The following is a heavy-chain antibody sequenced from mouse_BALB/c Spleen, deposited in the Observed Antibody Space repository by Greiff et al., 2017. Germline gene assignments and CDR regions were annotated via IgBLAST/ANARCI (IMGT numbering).Heavy chain of an antibody. Sequence: EVKLQESGPGLVKPSQSLSLTCTVTGYSITSDYAWNWIRQFPGNKLEWMGYISYSGSTSYNPSLKSRISITRDTSKNQFFLQLNSVTTEDTATYYCARFDDGYYFDYWGQGTTLTVSS. D-gene: IGHD2-3*01. J-gene: IGHJ2*01. CDR1: GYSITSDYA. CDR3: ARFDDGYYFDY. CDR2: ISYSGST. V-gene: IGHV3-2*02.